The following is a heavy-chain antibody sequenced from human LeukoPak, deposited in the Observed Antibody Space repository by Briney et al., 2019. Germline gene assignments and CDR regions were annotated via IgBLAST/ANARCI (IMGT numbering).Heavy chain of an antibody. Sequence: GGSLRLSCAASGFTFSDYYMSWIRQAPGKGLEWVSYISSSGSTIYYADSVKGRFTISRDNAKNSLYLQMNSLRAEDTAVYYCARAATPIPQWLGEGRFDPWGQGTLVTVSS. V-gene: IGHV3-11*01. CDR3: ARAATPIPQWLGEGRFDP. CDR2: ISSSGSTI. J-gene: IGHJ5*02. D-gene: IGHD6-19*01. CDR1: GFTFSDYY.